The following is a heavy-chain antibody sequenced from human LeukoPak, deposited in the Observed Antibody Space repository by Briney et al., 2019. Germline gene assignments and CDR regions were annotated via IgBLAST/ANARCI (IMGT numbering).Heavy chain of an antibody. CDR3: AKFRTNSQLWRPLDAFDI. D-gene: IGHD5-18*01. CDR1: GFTFSSYA. Sequence: GGSLRLSCAVSGFTFSSYAMSWVRQAPGKGLEWVSAISGSGGSTYYADSVKGRFTISRDNSKNTLYLQMNSLRAEDTAVYYCAKFRTNSQLWRPLDAFDIWGQGTMVAVSS. CDR2: ISGSGGST. J-gene: IGHJ3*02. V-gene: IGHV3-23*01.